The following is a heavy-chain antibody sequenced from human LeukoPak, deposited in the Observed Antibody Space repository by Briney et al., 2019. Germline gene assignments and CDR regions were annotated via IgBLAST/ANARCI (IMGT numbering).Heavy chain of an antibody. J-gene: IGHJ4*02. D-gene: IGHD2-2*01. CDR1: GGSFSGYY. Sequence: KPSETLSLTCAVYGGSFSGYYWSWIRQPPGKGLEWIGEINHSGSTNYNPSLKSRVTISVDTSKNQFSLKLSSVTAADTAVYYCGRIEDCSSTSCYPLVDYWGQGTLVTVSS. CDR3: GRIEDCSSTSCYPLVDY. CDR2: INHSGST. V-gene: IGHV4-34*01.